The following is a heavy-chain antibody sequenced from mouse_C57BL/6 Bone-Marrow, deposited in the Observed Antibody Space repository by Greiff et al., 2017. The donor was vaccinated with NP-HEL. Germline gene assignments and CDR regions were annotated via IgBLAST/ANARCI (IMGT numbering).Heavy chain of an antibody. J-gene: IGHJ4*01. CDR1: GYTFTSYG. V-gene: IGHV1-81*01. CDR2: IYPRSGNT. D-gene: IGHD2-12*01. Sequence: VQVVESGAELARPGASVKLSCKASGYTFTSYGISWVKQRTGQGLEWIGEIYPRSGNTYYNEKFKGKATLTADKSSSTAYMELRSLTSEDSAVYFCARSSYEYYYAMDYWGQGTSVTVSS. CDR3: ARSSYEYYYAMDY.